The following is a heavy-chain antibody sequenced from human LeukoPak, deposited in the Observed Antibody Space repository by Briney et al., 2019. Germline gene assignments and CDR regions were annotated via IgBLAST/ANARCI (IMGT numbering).Heavy chain of an antibody. CDR3: ARMGSSAGGAYFDY. CDR2: INHSGST. V-gene: IGHV4-34*01. J-gene: IGHJ4*02. D-gene: IGHD6-6*01. CDR1: GGSFSGYY. Sequence: SETLSLTCAVYGGSFSGYYWSWIRQPPGKGLEWIGEINHSGSTNYNPSRKSRVTISVDTSKNQFSLKLSSVTAADTAVYYCARMGSSAGGAYFDYWGQGTLVTISS.